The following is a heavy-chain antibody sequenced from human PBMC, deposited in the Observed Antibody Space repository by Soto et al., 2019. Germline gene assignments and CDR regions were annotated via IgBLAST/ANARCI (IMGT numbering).Heavy chain of an antibody. J-gene: IGHJ6*02. CDR3: ARDTSGWSLNGLDV. D-gene: IGHD6-19*01. Sequence: QVDLVQSGAEVKKPGASVTISCKASGSAITRYYIHWVRQAPGRGLEWMGIINPGGGSESYAQKFQDRDTIDKDTSTGTVYMDLRSLRTEDTAVYYCARDTSGWSLNGLDVWGQGTTVNVSS. CDR2: INPGGGSE. CDR1: GSAITRYY. V-gene: IGHV1-46*01.